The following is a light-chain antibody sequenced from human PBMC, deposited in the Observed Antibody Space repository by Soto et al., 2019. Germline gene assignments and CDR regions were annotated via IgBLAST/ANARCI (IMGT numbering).Light chain of an antibody. V-gene: IGKV1-9*01. CDR3: QQYNSYRT. J-gene: IGKJ1*01. Sequence: DIQLTQSPSFLSASVGDRVTITCRASQGISNYLAWYQQKPGKAPKLLIYDASSLESGVPSRFSGSGSGTEFTLTISSLQPDDFATYYCQQYNSYRTFGQGTKVDI. CDR2: DAS. CDR1: QGISNY.